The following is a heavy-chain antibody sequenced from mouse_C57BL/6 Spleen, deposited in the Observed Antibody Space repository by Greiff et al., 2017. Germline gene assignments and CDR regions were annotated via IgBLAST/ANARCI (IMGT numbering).Heavy chain of an antibody. Sequence: QVQLQQSGPGLVQPSQSLSITCTVSGFSLTSYGVHWVRQPPGKGLEWLGVIWSGGSTDYNAAFISRLSISKDNSKSQVFFKMNSLQADDTTIYYCAKKSGTYYGSSYYAMDYWGQGTSVTVSS. CDR3: AKKSGTYYGSSYYAMDY. V-gene: IGHV2-4*01. CDR2: IWSGGST. CDR1: GFSLTSYG. D-gene: IGHD1-1*01. J-gene: IGHJ4*01.